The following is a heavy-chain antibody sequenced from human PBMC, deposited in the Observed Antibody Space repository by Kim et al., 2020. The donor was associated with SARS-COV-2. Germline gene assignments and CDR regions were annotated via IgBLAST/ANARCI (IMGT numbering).Heavy chain of an antibody. V-gene: IGHV4-4*02. Sequence: SETLSLTCAVSGGSISSSNWWSWVRQPPGKGLEWIGEIYHSGSTNYNPSLKSRVTISVDKSKNQFSLKLSSVTAADTAVYYCARLRSGYEYYYYGMDVWGQGTTVTVSS. J-gene: IGHJ6*02. CDR1: GGSISSSNW. CDR2: IYHSGST. D-gene: IGHD5-12*01. CDR3: ARLRSGYEYYYYGMDV.